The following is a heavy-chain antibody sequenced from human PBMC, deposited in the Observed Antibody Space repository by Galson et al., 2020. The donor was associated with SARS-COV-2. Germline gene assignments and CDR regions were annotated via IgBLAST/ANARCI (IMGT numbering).Heavy chain of an antibody. D-gene: IGHD6-13*01. CDR3: AKDSYITRWYQFFQH. V-gene: IGHV3-23*01. J-gene: IGHJ1*01. Sequence: GGSLRLSCAASGFIFNNFAMSWVRQAPGKGLEWVSSISGSGANTYYADSVKGRFAISRDSSKNTLYLQMNSLRAEDTAVYFCAKDSYITRWYQFFQHWGQGTLVSVSS. CDR1: GFIFNNFA. CDR2: ISGSGANT.